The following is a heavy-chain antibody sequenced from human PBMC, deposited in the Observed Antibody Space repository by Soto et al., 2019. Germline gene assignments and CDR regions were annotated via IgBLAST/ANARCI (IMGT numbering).Heavy chain of an antibody. D-gene: IGHD6-13*01. CDR2: IIPIFGTA. V-gene: IGHV1-69*06. CDR3: AKESRGRGSSSWYSRSFDYYYGMDV. Sequence: QVQLVQSGAEVKKPGSSVKVSCKASGGTFSSYAISWVRQAPGQGLEWMGGIIPIFGTANYAQKFQGRVTITADKSTSTAYMELSSLRSEDTAVYYCAKESRGRGSSSWYSRSFDYYYGMDVWGQGTTVTVSS. CDR1: GGTFSSYA. J-gene: IGHJ6*02.